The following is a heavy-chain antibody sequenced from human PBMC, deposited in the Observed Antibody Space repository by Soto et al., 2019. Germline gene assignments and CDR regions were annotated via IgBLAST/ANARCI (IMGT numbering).Heavy chain of an antibody. CDR1: GFTFSSYS. J-gene: IGHJ6*03. Sequence: PGGSLRLSCAASGFTFSSYSMNWVRQAPGKGLEWVSSISSSSSYIYYADSVKGRFTISRDNAKNSLYLQMNSLRAEDTAVYYCARDKVSSPVGVMDVWGKGTTVTVSS. V-gene: IGHV3-21*01. CDR3: ARDKVSSPVGVMDV. D-gene: IGHD6-13*01. CDR2: ISSSSSYI.